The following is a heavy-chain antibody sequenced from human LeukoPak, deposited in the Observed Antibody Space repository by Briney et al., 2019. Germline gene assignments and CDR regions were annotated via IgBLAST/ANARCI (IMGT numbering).Heavy chain of an antibody. CDR2: INSDGSST. Sequence: GGSLRLSCAASGFTFSSYAMHWVRQAPGKGLVWVSRINSDGSSTSYADPVKGRFTISRDNAKNTLYLQMNSLRAEDTAVYYCARMDTAMVIDYWGQGTLVTVSS. V-gene: IGHV3-74*01. CDR3: ARMDTAMVIDY. J-gene: IGHJ4*02. CDR1: GFTFSSYA. D-gene: IGHD5-18*01.